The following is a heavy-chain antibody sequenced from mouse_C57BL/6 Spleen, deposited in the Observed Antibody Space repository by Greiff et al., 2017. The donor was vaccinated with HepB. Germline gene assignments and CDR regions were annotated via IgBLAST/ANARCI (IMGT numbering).Heavy chain of an antibody. CDR3: ARDQRGWFAY. V-gene: IGHV3-6*01. CDR1: GYSITSGYY. J-gene: IGHJ3*01. Sequence: DVKLQESGPGLVKPSQSLSLTCSVTGYSITSGYYWNWIRQFPGTKLEWMGYISYDGSNNYNPSLKNRISITRDTSKNQFFLKLNSVTTEDTATYYCARDQRGWFAYWGQGTLVTVSA. CDR2: ISYDGSN.